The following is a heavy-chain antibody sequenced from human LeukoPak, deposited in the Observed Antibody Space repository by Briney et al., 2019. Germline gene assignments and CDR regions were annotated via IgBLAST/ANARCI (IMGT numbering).Heavy chain of an antibody. D-gene: IGHD2-2*01. CDR3: ATYSDAMTSTTFDI. Sequence: SVRVSRTASVGTFSHYVLSWGRQAPGPGLGGMGGIIHTIGTANYAQKFQGRVTITVDESTSTAYLEVSTLRSEDTALYYCATYSDAMTSTTFDIWGQGTMVSVSS. J-gene: IGHJ3*02. CDR2: IIHTIGTA. CDR1: VGTFSHYV. V-gene: IGHV1-69*13.